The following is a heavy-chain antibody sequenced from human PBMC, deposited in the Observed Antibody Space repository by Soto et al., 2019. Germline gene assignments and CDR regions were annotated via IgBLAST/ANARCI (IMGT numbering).Heavy chain of an antibody. CDR3: ASSSSPTVTMYSRFFDL. J-gene: IGHJ2*01. CDR1: RGTFSSYA. V-gene: IGHV1-69*06. D-gene: IGHD4-17*01. Sequence: ASVKVSCKASRGTFSSYAISWVRQAPGQGLEWMGGIIPIFGTANYAQKFQGRITITADKSTNTAYMELRSLRSDDTAVYYCASSSSPTVTMYSRFFDLWGRGTLVTVS. CDR2: IIPIFGTA.